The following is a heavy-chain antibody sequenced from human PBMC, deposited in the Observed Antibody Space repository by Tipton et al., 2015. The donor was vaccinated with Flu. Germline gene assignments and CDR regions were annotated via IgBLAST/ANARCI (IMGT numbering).Heavy chain of an antibody. V-gene: IGHV4-39*07. CDR3: SYYAARLTLDY. CDR2: VSYSGTT. CDR1: GGFIRTSTYS. Sequence: TLSLTCNVSGGFIRTSTYSWAWIRQPPGKGLEWIASVSYSGTTYYTPSLTSRVTISVDRSMNQFSLRLSSVTAADTAIYYCSYYAARLTLDYWGQGTLVTVSS. D-gene: IGHD3-16*01. J-gene: IGHJ4*02.